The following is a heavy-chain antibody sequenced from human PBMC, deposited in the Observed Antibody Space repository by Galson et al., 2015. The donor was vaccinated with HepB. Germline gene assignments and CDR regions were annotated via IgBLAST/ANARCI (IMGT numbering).Heavy chain of an antibody. V-gene: IGHV7-4-1*02. D-gene: IGHD3-16*01. J-gene: IGHJ3*02. CDR3: ARVGAQDAFDI. Sequence: SVKVSCKASGYTFTTHAMNWVRQAPGQGLEWMGWINTNTGNPTYAQGFTGRFVFSLDTSVSTAYLQISSLKAEDTAVYYCARVGAQDAFDIWGQGTMVTVSS. CDR1: GYTFTTHA. CDR2: INTNTGNP.